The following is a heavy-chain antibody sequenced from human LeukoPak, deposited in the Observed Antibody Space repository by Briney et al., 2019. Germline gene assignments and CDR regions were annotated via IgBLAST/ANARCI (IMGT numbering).Heavy chain of an antibody. CDR3: ASDYGDYGAWFDP. Sequence: SETLSLTCTVSGGSISSGGYYWSWIRQHPGKGLEWIGYIYYSGSTYYNPSLKSRVTISVDTSKNQFSLKLSSVTAADTAVYYCASDYGDYGAWFDPWGQGTLVTVSS. J-gene: IGHJ5*02. D-gene: IGHD4-17*01. CDR2: IYYSGST. CDR1: GGSISSGGYY. V-gene: IGHV4-31*03.